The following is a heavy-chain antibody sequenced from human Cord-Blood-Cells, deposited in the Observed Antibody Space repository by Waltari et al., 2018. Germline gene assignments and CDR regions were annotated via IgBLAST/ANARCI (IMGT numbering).Heavy chain of an antibody. CDR2: IYSSGST. Sequence: QLQLQESGPGLVKPSETLSLTCTVPGGSISSSSYYWGWLRLPPGKGLEWIGSIYSSGSTYYNPSLKSRVTISVATSKNQFSLKLSSVTAADTAVYYCARHQAIVVVPNWFDPWGQGTLVTVSS. D-gene: IGHD2-2*01. V-gene: IGHV4-39*01. J-gene: IGHJ5*02. CDR1: GGSISSSSYY. CDR3: ARHQAIVVVPNWFDP.